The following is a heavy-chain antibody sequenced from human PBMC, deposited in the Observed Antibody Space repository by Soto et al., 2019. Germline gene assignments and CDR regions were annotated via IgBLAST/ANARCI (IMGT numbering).Heavy chain of an antibody. CDR1: GFTFSDYY. CDR2: ISSSGSTI. V-gene: IGHV3-11*01. CDR3: ATTMVLGRHHPD. Sequence: PGGSLRLSCAASGFTFSDYYMSWIRQAPGKGLEWVSYISSSGSTIYYADSVKGRFTISRDNAKNSLYLQMNSLRAEDTAVYYCATTMVLGRHHPDWGQGTLVTVSS. D-gene: IGHD3-10*01. J-gene: IGHJ4*02.